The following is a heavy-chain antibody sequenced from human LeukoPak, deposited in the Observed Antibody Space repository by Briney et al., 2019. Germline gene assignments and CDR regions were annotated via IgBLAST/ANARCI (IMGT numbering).Heavy chain of an antibody. CDR3: ARVVNYRGDDY. J-gene: IGHJ4*02. CDR2: INHSGST. V-gene: IGHV4-34*01. D-gene: IGHD1-7*01. CDR1: GASFSAYY. Sequence: PSETLSLTCAVYGASFSAYYWSWIRQPPGKGLELIAEINHSGSTNYTPSLKSRVTISVDTSKNQFSLKLSSVTAADTAVYYCARVVNYRGDDYWGQGTLVTVSS.